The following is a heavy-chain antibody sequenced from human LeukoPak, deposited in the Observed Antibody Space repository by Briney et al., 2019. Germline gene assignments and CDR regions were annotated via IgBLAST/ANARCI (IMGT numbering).Heavy chain of an antibody. V-gene: IGHV3-11*01. Sequence: PGGSLRLSCAASGFRFDDYYLSWIRQAPGKGLEWISFISASGGTMDHADSVKGRFTISRDNAKNSVYLEMNNLRAEDTAVYHCARYMVLSPCDYWGPGTLVTVSS. CDR1: GFRFDDYY. CDR3: ARYMVLSPCDY. CDR2: ISASGGTM. J-gene: IGHJ4*02. D-gene: IGHD4/OR15-4a*01.